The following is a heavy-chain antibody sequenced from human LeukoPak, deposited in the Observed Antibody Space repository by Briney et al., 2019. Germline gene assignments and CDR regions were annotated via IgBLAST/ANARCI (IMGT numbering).Heavy chain of an antibody. V-gene: IGHV5-10-1*01. J-gene: IGHJ6*02. D-gene: IGHD2-2*01. CDR1: GYSFTSYW. CDR3: ARHGPGEDIVVVPAAPLNYYYGMDV. Sequence: GESLQISCKGSGYSFTSYWISWVRQMPGKGLEWMGRIDPSDSYTNYSPSFQGHVTISADKSISTAYLQWSSLKASDTAMYYCARHGPGEDIVVVPAAPLNYYYGMDVWGQGTTVTVSS. CDR2: IDPSDSYT.